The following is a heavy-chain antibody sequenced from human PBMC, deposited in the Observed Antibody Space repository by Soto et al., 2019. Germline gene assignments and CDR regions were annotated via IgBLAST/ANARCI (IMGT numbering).Heavy chain of an antibody. CDR2: ISYDGNNK. Sequence: GGSLRLSCVASGFTFSMFVMHWVRQAPGKGREGVALISYDGNNKYHADSGKGRFTISRDNSKNTMYRQMNSLRGEDTAVYYCWKVFSGYFDYWGQGTLVTVSS. CDR3: WKVFSGYFDY. V-gene: IGHV3-30-3*01. CDR1: GFTFSMFV. D-gene: IGHD2-15*01. J-gene: IGHJ4*02.